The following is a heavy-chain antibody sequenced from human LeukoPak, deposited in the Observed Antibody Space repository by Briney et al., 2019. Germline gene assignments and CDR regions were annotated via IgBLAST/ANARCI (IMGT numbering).Heavy chain of an antibody. D-gene: IGHD5-24*01. CDR1: GFTFSSYG. CDR2: ISGSGGST. Sequence: GGSLRLSCAASGFTFSSYGMSWVRQAPGKGLEWVSAISGSGGSTYYADSVKGRFTISRDNSKNTLYLQMNSLRAEDTAVYYCARERRDGYKGAVDYFDYWGQGTLVTVSS. V-gene: IGHV3-23*01. J-gene: IGHJ4*02. CDR3: ARERRDGYKGAVDYFDY.